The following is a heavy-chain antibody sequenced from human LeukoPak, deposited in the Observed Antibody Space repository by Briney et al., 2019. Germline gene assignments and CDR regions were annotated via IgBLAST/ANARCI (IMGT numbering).Heavy chain of an antibody. CDR1: GFTFSDNY. CDR2: IYSGGST. CDR3: ARATLDN. J-gene: IGHJ4*02. V-gene: IGHV3-53*01. Sequence: PGGSLRLSCAASGFTFSDNYISWVRQAPGKGLEWVSVIYSGGSTKYADSVKARFTISRDNSKNTVYLQMNSLRADDTAVYYCARATLDNWGQGTLVTVSS.